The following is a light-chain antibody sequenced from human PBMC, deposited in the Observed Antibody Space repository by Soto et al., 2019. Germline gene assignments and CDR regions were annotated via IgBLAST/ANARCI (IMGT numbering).Light chain of an antibody. Sequence: QSALTQPRSVSGSPGQSVTISCTGTSSDVGGYNYVSWYQQHPGTAPKLMIYAVNARPSGVPDRFSGSKSGNTASLTISGLQAEDEADYYCCSYAGSYTYVFGTGTKLTVL. CDR1: SSDVGGYNY. CDR2: AVN. J-gene: IGLJ1*01. V-gene: IGLV2-11*01. CDR3: CSYAGSYTYV.